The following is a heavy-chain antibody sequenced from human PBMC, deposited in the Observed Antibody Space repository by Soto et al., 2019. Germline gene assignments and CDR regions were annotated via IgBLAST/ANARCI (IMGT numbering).Heavy chain of an antibody. CDR3: AREKITMVRGVIARDGMDV. Sequence: ASVKVSCKASGYTFTSYAMHWVRQAPGQRLEWMGWINAGNGNTKYSQKFQGRVTITRDTSASTAYMELSSLRSEDTAVYYCAREKITMVRGVIARDGMDVWGQGTTVTVSS. CDR2: INAGNGNT. V-gene: IGHV1-3*01. D-gene: IGHD3-10*01. CDR1: GYTFTSYA. J-gene: IGHJ6*02.